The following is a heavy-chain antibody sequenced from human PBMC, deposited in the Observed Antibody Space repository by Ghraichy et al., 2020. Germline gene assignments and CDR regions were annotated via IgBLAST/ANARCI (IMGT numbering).Heavy chain of an antibody. CDR1: GYTFTSYG. J-gene: IGHJ6*02. CDR2: ISAYNGNT. Sequence: ASVKVSCKASGYTFTSYGISWVRQAPGQGLEWMGWISAYNGNTNYAQKLQGRVTMTTDTSTSTAYMELRSLRSDDTAVYYCARDLQYSSPYYYYGMDVWGQGTTVTVSS. V-gene: IGHV1-18*01. D-gene: IGHD6-6*01. CDR3: ARDLQYSSPYYYYGMDV.